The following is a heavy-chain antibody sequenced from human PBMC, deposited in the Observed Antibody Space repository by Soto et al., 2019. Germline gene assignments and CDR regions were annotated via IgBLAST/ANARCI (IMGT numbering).Heavy chain of an antibody. Sequence: QVQLVQSGAEVKKPGASVKVSCKASGYTFTSYSISWVRQAPGQGLEWMGWISAYNGNTNYAQKLQGRVTMTTDTPTSTANRELGSLGSDDPAVYSFARDAPPPGYWGQGTLVTVSS. CDR2: ISAYNGNT. J-gene: IGHJ4*02. CDR3: ARDAPPPGY. CDR1: GYTFTSYS. V-gene: IGHV1-18*01.